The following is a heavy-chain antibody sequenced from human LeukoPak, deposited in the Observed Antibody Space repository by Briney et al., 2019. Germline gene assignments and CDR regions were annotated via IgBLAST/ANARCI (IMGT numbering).Heavy chain of an antibody. Sequence: SETLSLTCAVYGGSFSGYYWSWIRQPPGKGLEWIGEINHSGSTNYNPSLKSRVTISVDTSKNQFSLKLGSVTAADTAVYYCARGSSRYYYDSSGYYSYWGQGTLVTVSS. CDR2: INHSGST. CDR3: ARGSSRYYYDSSGYYSY. D-gene: IGHD3-22*01. J-gene: IGHJ4*02. CDR1: GGSFSGYY. V-gene: IGHV4-34*01.